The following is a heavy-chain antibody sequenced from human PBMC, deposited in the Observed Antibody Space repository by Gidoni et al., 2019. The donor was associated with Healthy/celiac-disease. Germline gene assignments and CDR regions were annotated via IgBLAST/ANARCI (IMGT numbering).Heavy chain of an antibody. D-gene: IGHD1-26*01. V-gene: IGHV4-34*01. CDR2: IKHSGST. CDR1: GGSFRGYY. Sequence: VQLQQWGAGLLKPSATLSLTCAFYGGSFRGYYWRWPRQPPGKGPEWIGEIKHSGSTNYNPSLKSRVTISVDTSKNQFSLKLSSVTAADTAVYYCARGVGWELLNPWGQGTLVTVSS. J-gene: IGHJ5*02. CDR3: ARGVGWELLNP.